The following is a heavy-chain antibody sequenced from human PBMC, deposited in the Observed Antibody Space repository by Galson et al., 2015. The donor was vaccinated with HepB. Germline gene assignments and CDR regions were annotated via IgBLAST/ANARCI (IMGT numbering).Heavy chain of an antibody. J-gene: IGHJ4*02. D-gene: IGHD3-3*01. Sequence: SLRLSCAASGFTFSDYYMSWIRQAPGKGLEWVSYISSSGSTIYYADSVKGRFTISRDNAKNSLYLQMNSLRAEDTAVYYCASHPRIWSGYSGVDWGQGTLVTVSS. CDR3: ASHPRIWSGYSGVD. V-gene: IGHV3-11*01. CDR2: ISSSGSTI. CDR1: GFTFSDYY.